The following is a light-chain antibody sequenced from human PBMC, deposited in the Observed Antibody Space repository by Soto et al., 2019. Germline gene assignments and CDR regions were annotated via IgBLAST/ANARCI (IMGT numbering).Light chain of an antibody. J-gene: IGKJ2*01. CDR1: QSLLHSDGRTY. Sequence: DIVMTQTPLSLSVTPGQPASISCKSSQSLLHSDGRTYLYWYLQKPGQPPHLLIYGVSNRFSGVPDWFSGSGSGTEFTLKSSRVEADDVGVYYCIQRIQHPLYTFGQGTKLAIK. V-gene: IGKV2D-29*01. CDR2: GVS. CDR3: IQRIQHPLYT.